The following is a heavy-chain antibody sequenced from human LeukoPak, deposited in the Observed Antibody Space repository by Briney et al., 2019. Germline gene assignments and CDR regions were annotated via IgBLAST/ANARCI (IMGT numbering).Heavy chain of an antibody. CDR1: GYTFTSYG. CDR3: ARVPNYYDSSGYYLPGDY. Sequence: ASVKVSCKAFGYTFTSYGISWVRQAPGQGLEWMGWISAYNGNTNYAQKLQGRVTMTTDTSTSTAYMELRSLRSDDTAVYYCARVPNYYDSSGYYLPGDYWGQGTLVTVSS. D-gene: IGHD3-22*01. V-gene: IGHV1-18*01. CDR2: ISAYNGNT. J-gene: IGHJ4*02.